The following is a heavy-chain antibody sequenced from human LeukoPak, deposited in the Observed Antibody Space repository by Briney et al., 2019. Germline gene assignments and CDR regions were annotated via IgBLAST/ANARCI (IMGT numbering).Heavy chain of an antibody. J-gene: IGHJ3*02. CDR1: GFTFGDYA. CDR3: TRVWYYYDLDI. D-gene: IGHD3-22*01. Sequence: GGSLRLSCTASGFTFGDYAMSWVRQAPGKGLEWVGFIRSKAYGGTTEYAASVKGRFTISRDDSKSIAYLQMNSLKTEDTAVYYCTRVWYYYDLDIWGQGTMVTVSS. CDR2: IRSKAYGGTT. V-gene: IGHV3-49*04.